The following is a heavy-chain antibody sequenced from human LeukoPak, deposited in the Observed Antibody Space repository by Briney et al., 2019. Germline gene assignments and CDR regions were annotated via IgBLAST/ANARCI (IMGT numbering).Heavy chain of an antibody. J-gene: IGHJ4*02. CDR2: IKQDGSEK. CDR3: ARSATVTTCFDY. Sequence: GGSLRLSCTGSGFTFSNYWMSWVRQAPGKGLEWVANIKQDGSEKYYVDSVKGRFTISRDNAKNSLYLQMNSLRAEDTAVYYCARSATVTTCFDYWGQGTLVTVSS. D-gene: IGHD4-17*01. V-gene: IGHV3-7*01. CDR1: GFTFSNYW.